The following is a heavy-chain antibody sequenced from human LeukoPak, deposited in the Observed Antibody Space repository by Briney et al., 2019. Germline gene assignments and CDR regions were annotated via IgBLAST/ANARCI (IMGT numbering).Heavy chain of an antibody. CDR1: GGSISSSSYY. CDR3: AGLLAAAGRPFDY. D-gene: IGHD6-13*01. J-gene: IGHJ4*02. V-gene: IGHV4-39*01. CDR2: IYYSGST. Sequence: SDTLSLTCTVSGGSISSSSYYWGCIRQPPGKGLEWIGSIYYSGSTYYNPSLKSRVTISVDTSKNQFSLKLSSVTAADTAVYYCAGLLAAAGRPFDYWGQGTLVTVSS.